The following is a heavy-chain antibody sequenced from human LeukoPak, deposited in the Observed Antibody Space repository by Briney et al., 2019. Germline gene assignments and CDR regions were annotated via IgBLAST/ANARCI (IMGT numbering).Heavy chain of an antibody. V-gene: IGHV3-21*01. Sequence: GGSLRLSCAASGFTFSSYSMNWVRQAPGRGLEWVSSISSSSSYIYYADSVKGRFTISRDNAKNSLYLQMNSLRAEDTALYYCARDTVGVTDYWGQGTLVTVSS. J-gene: IGHJ4*02. D-gene: IGHD1-26*01. CDR1: GFTFSSYS. CDR2: ISSSSSYI. CDR3: ARDTVGVTDY.